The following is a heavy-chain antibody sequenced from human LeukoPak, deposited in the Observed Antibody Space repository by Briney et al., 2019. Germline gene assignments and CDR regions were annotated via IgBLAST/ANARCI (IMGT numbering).Heavy chain of an antibody. V-gene: IGHV3-53*01. CDR2: IYSGGST. CDR3: ARLGFDPADAFDI. D-gene: IGHD1-26*01. Sequence: GGSLRLSCVASGFTFSSYWMHWVRQDPRKGLVWVSVIYSGGSTYYADSVKGRFTISRDNSKNTLYLQMNSLRAEDTAVYYCARLGFDPADAFDIWGQGTMVTVSS. J-gene: IGHJ3*02. CDR1: GFTFSSYW.